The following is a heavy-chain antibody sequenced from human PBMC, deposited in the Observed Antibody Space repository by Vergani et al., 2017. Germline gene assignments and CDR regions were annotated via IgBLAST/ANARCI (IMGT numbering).Heavy chain of an antibody. V-gene: IGHV4-59*03. CDR3: AGHYGSGIG. D-gene: IGHD3-10*01. CDR1: GGSISSYY. Sequence: QVQLQESGPGLVKPSETLSLTCTVSGGSISSYYWSWIRQPPGKGLEWIGEIYHSGSTNYNPSLKSRVTISVDKSKNQFSLMLSSVTAADTAVYYCAGHYGSGIGWGQGTLVTVSS. J-gene: IGHJ4*02. CDR2: IYHSGST.